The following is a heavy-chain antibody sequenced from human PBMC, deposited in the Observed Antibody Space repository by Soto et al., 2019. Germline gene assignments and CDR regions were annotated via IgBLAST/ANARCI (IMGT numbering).Heavy chain of an antibody. V-gene: IGHV3-30*18. D-gene: IGHD3-10*01. J-gene: IGHJ6*02. Sequence: QVQLVESGGGVVQPGRSLRLSCAASGFTFSSYGMHWVRQAPGKGLEWVAVISYDGSNKYYADSVNGRFTISRDNSKNTLYLQMNSLRAEDTGVYYCAKGEYYYGSGAPYYAMDVWGQGTTVTVSS. CDR3: AKGEYYYGSGAPYYAMDV. CDR1: GFTFSSYG. CDR2: ISYDGSNK.